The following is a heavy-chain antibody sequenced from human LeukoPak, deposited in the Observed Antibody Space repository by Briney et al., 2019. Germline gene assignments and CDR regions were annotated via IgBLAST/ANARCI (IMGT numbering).Heavy chain of an antibody. CDR2: IFVSSGNT. CDR1: GFTSTSSA. J-gene: IGHJ4*02. CDR3: AAGPWRGLALDY. D-gene: IGHD3-10*01. V-gene: IGHV1-58*02. Sequence: SAKVSCKASGFTSTSSAMQWVRQARRQRLEWIVWIFVSSGNTNYAQKFQERVTITRDMSTSTAYMELSSLRSEDTAVYYCAAGPWRGLALDYWGQGTLVTVSS.